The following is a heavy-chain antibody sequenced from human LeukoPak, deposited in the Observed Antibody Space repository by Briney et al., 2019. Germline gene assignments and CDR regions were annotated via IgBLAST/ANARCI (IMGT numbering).Heavy chain of an antibody. CDR2: ISGSGGST. J-gene: IGHJ4*02. V-gene: IGHV3-23*01. Sequence: GGSLRLSCAASGFTFSSYAMSWVRQAPGKGLEWVADISGSGGSTYYADSVKGRFTISRDNSKNTLYLQMNSLRAEDTAVYYCARDSSGYDYILDYWGQGALVTVSS. CDR1: GFTFSSYA. D-gene: IGHD5-12*01. CDR3: ARDSSGYDYILDY.